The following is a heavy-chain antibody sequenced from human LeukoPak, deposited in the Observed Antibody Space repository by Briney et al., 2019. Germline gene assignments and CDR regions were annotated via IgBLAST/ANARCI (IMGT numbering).Heavy chain of an antibody. CDR3: ARVTIAAAGTFWFDP. CDR2: IYHSGST. V-gene: IGHV4-59*01. D-gene: IGHD6-13*01. J-gene: IGHJ5*02. CDR1: GGSISSYY. Sequence: SETLSLTCTVSGGSISSYYWSWIRQPPGKGLEWIGYIYHSGSTNYNPSLKSRVTISVDTSKNQFSLKLSSVTAADTAGYYCARVTIAAAGTFWFDPWGQGTLVTVSS.